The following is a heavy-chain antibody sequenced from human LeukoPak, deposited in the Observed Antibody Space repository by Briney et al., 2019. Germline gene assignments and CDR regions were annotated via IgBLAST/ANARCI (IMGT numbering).Heavy chain of an antibody. CDR1: GFTFSSYE. CDR2: ISSSGSTI. V-gene: IGHV3-48*03. CDR3: ARAGQWLAPHYFDY. Sequence: GGSLRLSCAASGFTFSSYEMNWVRQARGKWLEWVSYISSSGSTIYYADSVKGRFTISRDNAKNSLYLQMNSLRAEDTAVYYCARAGQWLAPHYFDYWGQGTLVTVSS. J-gene: IGHJ4*02. D-gene: IGHD6-19*01.